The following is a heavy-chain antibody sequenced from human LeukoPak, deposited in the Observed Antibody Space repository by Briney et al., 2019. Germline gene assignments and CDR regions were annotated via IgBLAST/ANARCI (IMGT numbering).Heavy chain of an antibody. V-gene: IGHV3-23*01. CDR3: AKYNYYGSGSYYNDFDS. D-gene: IGHD3-10*01. J-gene: IGHJ4*02. CDR1: GFTFSSYA. Sequence: AGGSLRLSCAASGFTFSSYAMSWVRQAPGKGLEWVSSISRSGDRTYYADSVKGRFTISRDNSKNTLYLQMSSLRAEDTAIYYCAKYNYYGSGSYYNDFDSWGQGTLVTVSS. CDR2: ISRSGDRT.